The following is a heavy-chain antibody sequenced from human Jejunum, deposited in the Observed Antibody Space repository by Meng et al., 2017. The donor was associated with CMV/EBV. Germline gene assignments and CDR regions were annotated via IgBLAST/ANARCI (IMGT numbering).Heavy chain of an antibody. CDR2: ITDTGSLI. CDR3: VASSVIAPFY. J-gene: IGHJ4*02. Sequence: SCATPLVNFKVYYMGWIPQTPGKGLECISYITDTGSLIYYADSIRGRFTISRDNAKNALYLQMNSLRAEDAAVYYCVASSVIAPFYWGQGTLVTVSS. D-gene: IGHD3-16*02. CDR1: LVNFKVYY. V-gene: IGHV3-11*04.